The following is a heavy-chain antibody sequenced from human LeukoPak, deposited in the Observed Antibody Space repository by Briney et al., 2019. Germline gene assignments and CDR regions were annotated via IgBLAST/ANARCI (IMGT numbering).Heavy chain of an antibody. J-gene: IGHJ6*03. CDR1: GGTFSSYA. CDR3: AGCDYYDSSGYYSGGPYYYYYMDV. V-gene: IGHV1-69*06. CDR2: IIPIFGTA. D-gene: IGHD3-22*01. Sequence: SVKVSCKASGGTFSSYAISWVRQAPGQGLEWMGGIIPIFGTANYAQKFQGRVTTTADKSTSTAYMELSSLRSEDTAVYYCAGCDYYDSSGYYSGGPYYYYYMDVWGKGTTVTVSS.